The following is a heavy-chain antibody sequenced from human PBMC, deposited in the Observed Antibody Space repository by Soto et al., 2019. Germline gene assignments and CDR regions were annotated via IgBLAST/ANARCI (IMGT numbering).Heavy chain of an antibody. CDR1: GGSFSSGSYN. CDR3: ARQAERVTTNNWLDP. Sequence: PSETLSLTCTVSGGSFSSGSYNWGWIRQPPGKGLEWIGSIYYTGSPYYNPSLKSRVTISVDTAKNQFSLKLSSVTAADTAVYYCARQAERVTTNNWLDPWGQGTLVTVSS. D-gene: IGHD4-17*01. V-gene: IGHV4-39*01. CDR2: IYYTGSP. J-gene: IGHJ5*02.